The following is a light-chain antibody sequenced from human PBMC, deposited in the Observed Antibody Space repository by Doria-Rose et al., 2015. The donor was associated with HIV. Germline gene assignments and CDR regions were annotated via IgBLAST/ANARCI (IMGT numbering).Light chain of an antibody. CDR2: GAS. Sequence: EIVMTQSPATLSVSPGERATLSCRASESVSSILAWYQQKPGQAPRLLIYGASTRATGIPARFSGSGSGTGFTLTISTIQSEDFALYYCQQYHKWPYTFGQGTKLEIK. CDR1: ESVSSI. J-gene: IGKJ2*01. CDR3: QQYHKWPYT. V-gene: IGKV3-15*01.